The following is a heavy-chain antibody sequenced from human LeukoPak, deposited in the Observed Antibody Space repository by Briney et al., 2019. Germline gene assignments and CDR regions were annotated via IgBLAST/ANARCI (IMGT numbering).Heavy chain of an antibody. CDR3: AREEKTAFRGIIRMDV. Sequence: GGSLRLSCAASGFTFSSYWMHWVRHAPGKGLVWVSRINMDGSSTSYADSVKGRFTISRDNAGNSLYLRLNSLRAEDTAVYYCAREEKTAFRGIIRMDVWGKGTTVTVSS. D-gene: IGHD3-16*01. J-gene: IGHJ6*03. CDR2: INMDGSST. V-gene: IGHV3-74*01. CDR1: GFTFSSYW.